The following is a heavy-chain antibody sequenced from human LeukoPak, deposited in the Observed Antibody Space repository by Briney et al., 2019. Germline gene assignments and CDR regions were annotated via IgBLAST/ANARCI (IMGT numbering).Heavy chain of an antibody. CDR2: IYYSGST. J-gene: IGHJ3*02. Sequence: SETLSLTCTVSGGSISSGGYYWSWIRQHPGKGLEWIGYIYYSGSTYYNPSLKSRVTISVDTSKNQFSLKLSSVTAADTAVYYCARDRREGLGYDAFDIWGQGTMVTVSS. V-gene: IGHV4-31*03. CDR3: ARDRREGLGYDAFDI. D-gene: IGHD3/OR15-3a*01. CDR1: GGSISSGGYY.